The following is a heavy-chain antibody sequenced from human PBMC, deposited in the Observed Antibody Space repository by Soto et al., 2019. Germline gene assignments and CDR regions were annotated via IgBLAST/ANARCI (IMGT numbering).Heavy chain of an antibody. V-gene: IGHV3-33*01. Sequence: GGSLRLSCAASGFTFSSYGMHWVRQAPGKGLEWVAVIWYDGSNKYYADSVKGRFTISRDNSKNTLYLQMNSLRAEDTAVYYCARDQPYYYDSSGYLFDYWGQGTLVTVSS. CDR2: IWYDGSNK. CDR3: ARDQPYYYDSSGYLFDY. CDR1: GFTFSSYG. D-gene: IGHD3-22*01. J-gene: IGHJ4*02.